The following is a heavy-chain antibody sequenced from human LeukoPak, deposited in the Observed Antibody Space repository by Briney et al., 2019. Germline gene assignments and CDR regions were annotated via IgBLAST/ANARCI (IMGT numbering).Heavy chain of an antibody. CDR1: GFTFSSYA. CDR3: AKDMGIQLWLSDY. D-gene: IGHD5-18*01. CDR2: INRSGGST. J-gene: IGHJ4*02. V-gene: IGHV3-23*01. Sequence: GGSVKLSCAASGFTFSSYAMSWVRQAPGKGLEWVGGINRSGGSTYYADSVKGRFTISRDNSKNTLYLQMNSLRAEDTAVYYCAKDMGIQLWLSDYWGQGTLVTVSS.